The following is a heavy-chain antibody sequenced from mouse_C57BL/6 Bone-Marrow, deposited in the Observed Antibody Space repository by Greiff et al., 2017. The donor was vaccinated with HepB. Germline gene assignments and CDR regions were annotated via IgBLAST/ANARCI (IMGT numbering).Heavy chain of an antibody. V-gene: IGHV1-69*01. Sequence: QVQLQQPGAELVMPGASVKLSCKASGYTFTSYWMHWVKQRPGHGLEWIGEIDPSDSYTNYNQKFKGKSTLTVDKSSSTAYMQLSSLTSEDSAVYYCARDGYYGSYAMDYWGQGTSVTVSS. CDR3: ARDGYYGSYAMDY. CDR1: GYTFTSYW. D-gene: IGHD1-1*01. J-gene: IGHJ4*01. CDR2: IDPSDSYT.